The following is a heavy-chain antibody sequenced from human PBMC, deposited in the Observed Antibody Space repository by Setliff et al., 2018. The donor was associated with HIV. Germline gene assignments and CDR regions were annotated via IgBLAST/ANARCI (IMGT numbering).Heavy chain of an antibody. Sequence: PGESLKISCHLSGYSFVDFWIGWVRQMPGKGLEWVGFIYPGDSDSRYSPSFRGQVTISADKSTTTAYLDWASLKASDTATYYCVRYIGAAAGYIDHWGQGTLVTAPQ. V-gene: IGHV5-51*01. D-gene: IGHD6-25*01. CDR2: IYPGDSDS. CDR1: GYSFVDFW. J-gene: IGHJ4*02. CDR3: VRYIGAAAGYIDH.